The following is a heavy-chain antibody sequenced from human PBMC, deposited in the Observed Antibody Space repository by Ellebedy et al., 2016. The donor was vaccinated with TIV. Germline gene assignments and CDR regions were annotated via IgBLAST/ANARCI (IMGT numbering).Heavy chain of an antibody. CDR3: ARDPEGIQLWGYYYYGMDV. V-gene: IGHV1-2*02. J-gene: IGHJ6*02. CDR2: INPNSGGT. D-gene: IGHD5-18*01. CDR1: GYTFTGYY. Sequence: AASVKVSCKASGYTFTGYYMHWVRQAPGQGLEWMGWINPNSGGTNYAQKFQGRVTMTRDTSISTAYMELSRLRSDDTAVYYCARDPEGIQLWGYYYYGMDVWGQGTTVTVSS.